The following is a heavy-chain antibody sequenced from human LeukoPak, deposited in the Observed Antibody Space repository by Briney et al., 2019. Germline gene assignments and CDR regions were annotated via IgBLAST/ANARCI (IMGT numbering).Heavy chain of an antibody. CDR1: GFTFSSYA. CDR3: AKVRLLWFGEFPDY. V-gene: IGHV3-23*01. CDR2: ISGSGCST. Sequence: SGGSLRLSCAASGFTFSSYAMSWVRQAPGKGLEWVSAISGSGCSTYYADSVKGRFTISRDNSKNTLYLQMNSLRAEDTAVYYCAKVRLLWFGEFPDYWGQGTLVTVSS. J-gene: IGHJ4*02. D-gene: IGHD3-10*01.